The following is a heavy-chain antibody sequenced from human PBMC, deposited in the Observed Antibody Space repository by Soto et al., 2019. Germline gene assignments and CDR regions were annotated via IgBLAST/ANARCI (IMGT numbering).Heavy chain of an antibody. V-gene: IGHV3-11*06. Sequence: QVQLVESGGGLVKPGGSLRLSCAASGFTFSDYYMSWIRQAPGKGLEWVSYISSSSSNTNYADSVKGRFTISRDNAKNSLYLQQTRLRAEGTAVYYCARGAVVYSYRLGYAFDLWGQGTMVTVS. J-gene: IGHJ3*01. D-gene: IGHD5-18*01. CDR2: ISSSSSNT. CDR3: ARGAVVYSYRLGYAFDL. CDR1: GFTFSDYY.